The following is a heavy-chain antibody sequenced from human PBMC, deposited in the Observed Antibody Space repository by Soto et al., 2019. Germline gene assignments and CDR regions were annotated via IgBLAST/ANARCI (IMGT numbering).Heavy chain of an antibody. CDR1: GGSISSGGYY. D-gene: IGHD6-13*01. V-gene: IGHV4-31*03. CDR2: IYYSGST. J-gene: IGHJ4*02. Sequence: SETLSLTCTVSGGSISSGGYYWSWIRQHPGKGLEWIGYIYYSGSTYYNPSLKSRVTISVDTSKNQFSLKLNSVTAADTAVYYCATLGGTSSWYLDYWGQGTLVTVSS. CDR3: ATLGGTSSWYLDY.